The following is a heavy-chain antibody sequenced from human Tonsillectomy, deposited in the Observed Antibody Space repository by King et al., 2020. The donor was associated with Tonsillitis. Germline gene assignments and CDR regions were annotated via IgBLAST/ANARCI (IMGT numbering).Heavy chain of an antibody. CDR3: ATSTTLYCSSTSCYRSAFDI. Sequence: VQLVQSGAEVKKPGASVKVSCKVSGYTLTELSMHWVRQAPGKGLEWMGGFDPEDGETNYAQKFQGRVTMTEDTSTNKAYMELSSLRSEDTAVYYCATSTTLYCSSTSCYRSAFDIWGQGTMVTVSS. CDR2: FDPEDGET. V-gene: IGHV1-24*01. D-gene: IGHD2-2*02. CDR1: GYTLTELS. J-gene: IGHJ3*02.